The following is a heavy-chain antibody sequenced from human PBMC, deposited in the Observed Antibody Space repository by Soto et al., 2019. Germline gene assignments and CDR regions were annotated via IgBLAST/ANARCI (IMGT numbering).Heavy chain of an antibody. CDR1: GGTFRNYA. CDR2: IIPMFGPA. V-gene: IGHV1-69*01. J-gene: IGHJ6*02. D-gene: IGHD1-26*01. CDR3: AGPYSGTDYFSNGMDV. Sequence: QVQLVQSGAEVKKPGSSVNLSCKASGGTFRNYALSWVRQAPGQGLEWMGGIIPMFGPAKYAQKFQGRVTITADESTTTAFMELNTLRSEDTAVYYCAGPYSGTDYFSNGMDVWGQGTAVTVSS.